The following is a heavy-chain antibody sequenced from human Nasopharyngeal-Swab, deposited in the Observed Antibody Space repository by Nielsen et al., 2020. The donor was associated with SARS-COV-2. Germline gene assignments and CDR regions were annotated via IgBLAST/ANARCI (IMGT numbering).Heavy chain of an antibody. D-gene: IGHD5-18*01. V-gene: IGHV5-51*01. CDR2: IYPGDSDT. Sequence: GGSLRLSCKGSGYSFTSYWIGWVRQKPGKGLEWMGIIYPGDSDTRYSPSFQGQVTISADKSISTAYLQWSSLKASDTAMYYCARSAANDAFDIWGQGTMVTVSS. CDR3: ARSAANDAFDI. J-gene: IGHJ3*02. CDR1: GYSFTSYW.